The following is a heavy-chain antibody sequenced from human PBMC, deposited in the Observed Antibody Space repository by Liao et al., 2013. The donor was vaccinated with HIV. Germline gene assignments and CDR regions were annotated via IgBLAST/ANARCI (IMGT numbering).Heavy chain of an antibody. CDR2: INHSGST. Sequence: QVQLQQWGAGLLKPSETLSLTCAVYGGSFSGYYWSWIRQPPGKGLEWIGEINHSGSTNYNPSLKSRVTISVDTSKNQFSLKLSSVTAADTAVYYCARGPSGDKGSFDYWGQGTPGHRLL. CDR1: GGSFSGYY. D-gene: IGHD1-26*01. CDR3: ARGPSGDKGSFDY. V-gene: IGHV4-34*01. J-gene: IGHJ4*02.